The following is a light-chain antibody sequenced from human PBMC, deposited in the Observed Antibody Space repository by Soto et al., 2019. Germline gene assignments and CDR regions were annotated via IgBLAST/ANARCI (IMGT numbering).Light chain of an antibody. CDR2: EDS. CDR3: CSYAGSSTHVV. V-gene: IGLV2-23*01. CDR1: SSDVGSYNL. J-gene: IGLJ2*01. Sequence: QSALTQPASVSGSPGQSITISCTGTSSDVGSYNLVSWYQQHPGKVPKLMIYEDSKRPSGVSNRFSGSKSGNTASLTISGLQAEDEADYYCCSYAGSSTHVVFGGGTKVTVL.